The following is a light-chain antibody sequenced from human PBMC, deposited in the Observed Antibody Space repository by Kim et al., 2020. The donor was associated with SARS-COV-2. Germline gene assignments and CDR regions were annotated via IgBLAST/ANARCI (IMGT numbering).Light chain of an antibody. V-gene: IGKV3-20*01. CDR1: QSVSSTY. CDR2: GTS. CDR3: QQYGSSLIT. J-gene: IGKJ5*01. Sequence: EIVLTQSPGTLSLSPGERATLSCRASQSVSSTYLGWYQQKPGQAPRLLIHGTSSRATGIPDRFSGSGSGTDFTLTISRLEPEDFAVYYCQQYGSSLITFGQGTRLEIK.